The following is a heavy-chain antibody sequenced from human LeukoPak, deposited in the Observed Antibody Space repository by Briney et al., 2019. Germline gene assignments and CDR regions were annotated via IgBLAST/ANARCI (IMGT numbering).Heavy chain of an antibody. J-gene: IGHJ4*02. CDR2: ITGSGGST. D-gene: IGHD3-22*01. CDR3: AKDRNYYDSSIDSDY. Sequence: GGSLRLSCAASGFTFSSYAMSWVRQAPGKGLEWVSVITGSGGSTYYADSVKGRFTISRDNSKNTLYLQMNSLRAGDTAVYYRAKDRNYYDSSIDSDYWGQGTLVTVSS. CDR1: GFTFSSYA. V-gene: IGHV3-23*01.